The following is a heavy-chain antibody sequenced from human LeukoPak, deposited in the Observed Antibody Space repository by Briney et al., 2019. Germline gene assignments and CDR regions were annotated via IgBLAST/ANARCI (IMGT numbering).Heavy chain of an antibody. J-gene: IGHJ4*02. Sequence: SETLSLTCTVCGGSMSSSSYFWGWIRQPPGEGLERIGSIYYSGSTYYNPTLKSRVTISVDTSKNQFSLKLSSVTAADTAVYYCANQRMEGRRAYWGQGTLVTVTS. CDR3: ANQRMEGRRAY. CDR2: IYYSGST. D-gene: IGHD1-1*01. V-gene: IGHV4-39*01. CDR1: GGSMSSSSYF.